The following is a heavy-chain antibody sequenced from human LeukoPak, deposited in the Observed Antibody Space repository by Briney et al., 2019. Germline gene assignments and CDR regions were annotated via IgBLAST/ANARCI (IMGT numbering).Heavy chain of an antibody. Sequence: PSETLSLTCAVYGGSFSGYYWSWIRQPPGKGLEWIGEINHSGSTNYNPSLKSRVTISVDTSKNQFSLKLSSVTAADTAVYYCARKGYYFDYWGQGTLVTVPS. CDR3: ARKGYYFDY. CDR1: GGSFSGYY. J-gene: IGHJ4*02. CDR2: INHSGST. V-gene: IGHV4-34*01.